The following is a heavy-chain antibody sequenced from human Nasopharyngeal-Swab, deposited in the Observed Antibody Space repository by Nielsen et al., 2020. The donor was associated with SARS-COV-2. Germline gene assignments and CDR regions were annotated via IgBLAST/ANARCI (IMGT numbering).Heavy chain of an antibody. CDR3: ARGLTTVTTYYYYGMDV. J-gene: IGHJ6*02. Sequence: WVRQAPGQGLEWMGGIIPIFGTANYAQKFQGRVTITADGSTSTAYMELSSLRSEDTAVYYCARGLTTVTTYYYYGMDVWGQGTTVTVSS. V-gene: IGHV1-69*01. CDR2: IIPIFGTA. D-gene: IGHD4-11*01.